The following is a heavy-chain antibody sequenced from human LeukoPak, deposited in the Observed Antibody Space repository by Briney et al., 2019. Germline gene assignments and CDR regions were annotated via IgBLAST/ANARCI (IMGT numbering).Heavy chain of an antibody. V-gene: IGHV3-21*01. J-gene: IGHJ4*02. CDR3: AGDVDTAMGYYFDY. Sequence: GGSLRLSCAASGFTFSTYTMNWVRQAPGKGLEWVSSISSSSYFIYYADSVRGRFTISRDNSKNTPYLQMNSLRAEDTAVYYCAGDVDTAMGYYFDYWGQGTLVTVSS. CDR1: GFTFSTYT. D-gene: IGHD5-18*01. CDR2: ISSSSYFI.